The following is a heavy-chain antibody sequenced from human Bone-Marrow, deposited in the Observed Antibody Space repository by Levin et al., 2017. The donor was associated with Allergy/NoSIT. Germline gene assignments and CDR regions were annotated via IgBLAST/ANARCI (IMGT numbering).Heavy chain of an antibody. J-gene: IGHJ5*02. CDR3: ARDVDMGYKQGWFDP. V-gene: IGHV1-2*02. CDR2: ISPSNGAT. Sequence: ASVKVSCKASGYNFNGFHIHWVRQAPGQGLESMGWISPSNGATDYAQKFQGRVTLTRDPSISTVYLELNMLTSDDTAVYYCARDVDMGYKQGWFDPWGQGTLVTVSS. D-gene: IGHD5-24*01. CDR1: GYNFNGFH.